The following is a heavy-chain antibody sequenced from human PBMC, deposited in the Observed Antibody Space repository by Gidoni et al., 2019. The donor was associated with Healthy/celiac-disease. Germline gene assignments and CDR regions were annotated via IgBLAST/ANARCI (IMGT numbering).Heavy chain of an antibody. V-gene: IGHV3-49*05. CDR1: GFTFGDYA. CDR2: IRSKAYGGKT. D-gene: IGHD2-15*01. J-gene: IGHJ3*02. CDR3: TRVRVVVAALAAFDI. Sequence: EVQLVESGGGLVKPGRSLRLSRTASGFTFGDYAMSWFRQAPGKGLEWVGFIRSKAYGGKTEYAASVKGRFTISRDDSKSIAYLQMNSLKTEDTAVYYCTRVRVVVAALAAFDIWGQGTMVTVSS.